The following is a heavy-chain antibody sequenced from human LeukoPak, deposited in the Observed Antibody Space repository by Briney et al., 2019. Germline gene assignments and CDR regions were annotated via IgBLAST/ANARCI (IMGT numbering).Heavy chain of an antibody. Sequence: GASVKVSCKASGYTFTSYGISWVRQAPGQGLEWMGWISAYNGNTNYAQKLQGRVTMTTDTSTSTAYMELRSLRSDDTAVYYCARGQGQHNKNDYKFYYYYYMDVWGQGTTVTVSS. D-gene: IGHD4-11*01. CDR3: ARGQGQHNKNDYKFYYYYYMDV. V-gene: IGHV1-18*01. CDR2: ISAYNGNT. CDR1: GYTFTSYG. J-gene: IGHJ6*03.